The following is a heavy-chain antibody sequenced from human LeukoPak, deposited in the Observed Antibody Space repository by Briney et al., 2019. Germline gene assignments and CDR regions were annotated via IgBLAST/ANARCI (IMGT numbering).Heavy chain of an antibody. V-gene: IGHV3-23*01. CDR2: IGDSGGST. CDR1: GFTFSNHA. J-gene: IGHJ6*04. CDR3: AKGGASSPYTYIDV. D-gene: IGHD6-6*01. Sequence: GGSLRLSCAASGFTFSNHAMSWVRHAPGKGLEGGSVIGDSGGSTYYADSVKGRFTISRDNSKNTLYLQMNSLRADDTAVYHCAKGGASSPYTYIDVWGKGTTVIVSS.